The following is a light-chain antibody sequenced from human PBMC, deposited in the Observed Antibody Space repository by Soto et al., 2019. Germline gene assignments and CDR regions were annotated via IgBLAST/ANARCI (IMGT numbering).Light chain of an antibody. CDR3: QQYNTWPRYT. CDR2: GAS. J-gene: IGKJ2*01. Sequence: EIVMTQSPATLSVSPGERATLSCRASQSVSSNLAWYQQKPGQAPRLLIYGASTRATGIPARFSGSGSGTEFTLTISRLQAEDFAVYYCQQYNTWPRYTFCQGTQLEIK. V-gene: IGKV3-15*01. CDR1: QSVSSN.